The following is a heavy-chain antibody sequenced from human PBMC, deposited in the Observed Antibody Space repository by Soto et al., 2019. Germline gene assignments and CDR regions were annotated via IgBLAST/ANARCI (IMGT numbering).Heavy chain of an antibody. CDR3: ARDAIRGSAAMKTY. V-gene: IGHV4-30-4*08. Sequence: SETLSLTCTVTGASISGTNYLWSRLRQPPGEGLVRMGYLYSTGRTSYNPSLRRRVSMSVDASKNQFSLILSSVSAADTAVYYWARDAIRGSAAMKTYWGLGTLVTVSS. CDR2: LYSTGRT. J-gene: IGHJ4*02. CDR1: GASISGTNYL.